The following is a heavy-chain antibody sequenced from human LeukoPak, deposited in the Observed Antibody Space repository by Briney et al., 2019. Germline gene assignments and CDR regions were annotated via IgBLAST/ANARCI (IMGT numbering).Heavy chain of an antibody. Sequence: SQTLSLTCTVSGGSISSGDYYWSWIRQPPGKGLEWIGYIYYSGSTYYNPSLKSRVTISVDTSKNQFSLKLSFVTAADTAVYYCARVRSSWAFDIWGQGTMVTVSS. J-gene: IGHJ3*02. V-gene: IGHV4-30-4*01. CDR3: ARVRSSWAFDI. CDR1: GGSISSGDYY. CDR2: IYYSGST.